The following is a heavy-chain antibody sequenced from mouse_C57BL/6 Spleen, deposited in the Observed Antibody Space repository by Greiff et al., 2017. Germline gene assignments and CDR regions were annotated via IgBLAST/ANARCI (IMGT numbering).Heavy chain of an antibody. J-gene: IGHJ4*01. CDR1: GFTFSDYY. CDR2: INYDGSST. D-gene: IGHD2-4*01. CDR3: ARGDYDYDGAFYDAMDY. Sequence: EVKLMESEGGLVQPGSSMKLSCTASGFTFSDYYMAWVRQVPEKGLEWVANINYDGSSTYYLDSSKSRFIISRDNAKNILYLQMSSLKSEDTATYYCARGDYDYDGAFYDAMDYWGQGTSVTVSS. V-gene: IGHV5-16*01.